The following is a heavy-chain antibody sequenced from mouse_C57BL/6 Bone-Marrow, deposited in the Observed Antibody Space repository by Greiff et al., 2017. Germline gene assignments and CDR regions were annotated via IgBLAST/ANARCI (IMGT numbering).Heavy chain of an antibody. CDR3: VRGYAWFAY. V-gene: IGHV10-1*01. CDR2: IRSKSNNYAT. Sequence: EAGGGLVQPKGSLKLSCAASGFSFNTYAMNWVRQAPGKGLEWVARIRSKSNNYATYYADSVKDRFTISRDDSESMLYLQMNNLKTDDTAMYYCVRGYAWFAYWGQGTLVTVSA. D-gene: IGHD2-2*01. CDR1: GFSFNTYA. J-gene: IGHJ3*01.